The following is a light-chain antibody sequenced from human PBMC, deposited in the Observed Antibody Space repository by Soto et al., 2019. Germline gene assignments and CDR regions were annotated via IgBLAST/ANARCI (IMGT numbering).Light chain of an antibody. Sequence: QSVLTQPASVSGSPGQSITISCTGTSSDVGAYNYVSLFQQHPGKAPKLMIYEVSTRPSGIASRFSGSKSGNTASLPISGLQAEDDADYYGSSYTSTSTLVFGGGTKLTV. J-gene: IGLJ2*01. CDR2: EVS. CDR1: SSDVGAYNY. V-gene: IGLV2-14*01. CDR3: SSYTSTSTLV.